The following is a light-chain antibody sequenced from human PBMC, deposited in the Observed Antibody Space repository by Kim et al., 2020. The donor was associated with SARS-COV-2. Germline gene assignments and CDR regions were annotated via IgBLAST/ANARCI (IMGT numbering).Light chain of an antibody. CDR2: DDD. J-gene: IGLJ2*01. CDR3: YSRHYTANPMI. Sequence: SSELTQDPAVSVALGHTVRISCQGDSLRAYFASWYQRKPGQAPQLLIYDDDKRPSGISDRFSGSRSADTASLTITGAQGEDEADYYCYSRHYTANPMIFGGGTQLTVL. V-gene: IGLV3-19*01. CDR1: SLRAYF.